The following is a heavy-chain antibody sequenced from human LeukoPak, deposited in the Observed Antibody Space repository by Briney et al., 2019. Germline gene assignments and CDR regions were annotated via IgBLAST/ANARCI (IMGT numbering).Heavy chain of an antibody. D-gene: IGHD3-10*01. CDR2: IFPSGGEI. CDR1: GFTFSTFA. Sequence: PGGSLRLSCAASGFTFSTFAMIWVRQPPGKGLEWVSSIFPSGGEIHYADSVRGRFTISRDNSKSTLSLQMNSLRAEDTAVYYCARAKPKNMVRGLIMRRESRYYFDYWGQGTLVTVSS. CDR3: ARAKPKNMVRGLIMRRESRYYFDY. V-gene: IGHV3-23*01. J-gene: IGHJ4*02.